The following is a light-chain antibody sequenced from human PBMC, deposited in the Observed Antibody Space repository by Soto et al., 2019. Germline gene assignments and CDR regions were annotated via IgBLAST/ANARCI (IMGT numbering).Light chain of an antibody. J-gene: IGKJ2*01. CDR3: QQYNNWPYT. Sequence: EIVMTQSPATLSVSPGERAALSCRASQSVSSNFAWYQQKPGQAPRLLIYGASTRATVPARFRGSGSGTEFTLTISSLQSEDFAVYYCQQYNNWPYTFGQGTKLEIK. CDR1: QSVSSN. V-gene: IGKV3-15*01. CDR2: GAS.